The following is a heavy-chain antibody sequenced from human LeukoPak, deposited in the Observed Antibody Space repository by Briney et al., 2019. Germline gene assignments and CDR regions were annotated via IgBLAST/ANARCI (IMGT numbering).Heavy chain of an antibody. CDR2: ISPFNGNA. J-gene: IGHJ3*02. D-gene: IGHD3-16*02. CDR3: ARRGNDSVWESDRYGAFDI. Sequence: GASVKVSCKASGCTFSSYAIRWVRQAPGQGLEWMGGISPFNGNANYAQKFQGRVTITTDTSTSTAYMELRSLRSDDTAVYYCARRGNDSVWESDRYGAFDIWGQGTIVTVSS. CDR1: GCTFSSYA. V-gene: IGHV1-18*01.